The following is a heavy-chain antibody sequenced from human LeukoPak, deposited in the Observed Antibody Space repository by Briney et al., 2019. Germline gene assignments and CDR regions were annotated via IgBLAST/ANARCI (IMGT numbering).Heavy chain of an antibody. CDR3: ASDGIAVAGAWAGFDY. CDR1: GFTFSNYA. CDR2: IYSGDST. J-gene: IGHJ4*02. D-gene: IGHD6-19*01. V-gene: IGHV3-53*01. Sequence: GGSLRLSCAASGFTFSNYAMSWVRQAPGKGLEWVSVIYSGDSTYYADSVKGRFTISRDDSKNTLYLQMDSLRAEDTAVYYCASDGIAVAGAWAGFDYWGQGTLVTVSS.